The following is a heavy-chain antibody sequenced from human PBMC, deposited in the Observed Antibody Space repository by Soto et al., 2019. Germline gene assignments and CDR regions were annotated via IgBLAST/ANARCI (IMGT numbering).Heavy chain of an antibody. CDR3: AGGRCGCRCYSNTCDFLDV. Sequence: PSETLSLTCAVYGGSFSGYYWSWIRQPPGKGLEWIGEINHSGSTNYNPSLKSRVTISVDTSKNQFSLKLSSVTAADTAVYYCAGGRCGCRCYSNTCDFLDVWGQGTTVIGSS. V-gene: IGHV4-34*01. D-gene: IGHD2-15*01. CDR1: GGSFSGYY. J-gene: IGHJ6*02. CDR2: INHSGST.